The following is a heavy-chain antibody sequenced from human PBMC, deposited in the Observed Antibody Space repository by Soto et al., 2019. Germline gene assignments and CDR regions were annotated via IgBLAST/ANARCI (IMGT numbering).Heavy chain of an antibody. J-gene: IGHJ4*02. Sequence: HPGGSLRLSCTASGFTFSSYAMRWVRQAPGKGLEWVSAISGSGVSTYYAGSVRGRFTISRDNSKNTLYLQMNSLRAEDTAVYYCASLYYYDSSDYYYFDCWGQGTLVTVSS. CDR2: ISGSGVST. CDR3: ASLYYYDSSDYYYFDC. V-gene: IGHV3-23*01. CDR1: GFTFSSYA. D-gene: IGHD3-22*01.